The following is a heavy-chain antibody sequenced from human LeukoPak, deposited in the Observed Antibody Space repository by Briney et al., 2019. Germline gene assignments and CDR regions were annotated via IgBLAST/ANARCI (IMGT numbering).Heavy chain of an antibody. V-gene: IGHV3-30*02. Sequence: GGSLRLSCAASRFTFNSYGMHWVRQAPGKGLEWVAFIRYEGSNKYYADCVKGRFTISRDNSTNTLYLQMISLSGEDTAVYYCARDLGGPFDYWGQGTLVTVSS. D-gene: IGHD3-16*01. CDR1: RFTFNSYG. J-gene: IGHJ4*02. CDR3: ARDLGGPFDY. CDR2: IRYEGSNK.